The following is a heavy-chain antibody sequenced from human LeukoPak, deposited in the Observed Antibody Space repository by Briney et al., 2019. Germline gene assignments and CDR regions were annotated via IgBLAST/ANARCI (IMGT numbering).Heavy chain of an antibody. D-gene: IGHD3-22*01. Sequence: ASVKVSCKASGGTFSSYAISCVRQAPGQGLEWMGGIIPIFGTANYAQKFQGRVTITTDESTSTAYMELSSLRSEDTAVYYCARDRYYDSSGGEDYFDYWGQGTLVTVSS. V-gene: IGHV1-69*05. CDR1: GGTFSSYA. CDR3: ARDRYYDSSGGEDYFDY. CDR2: IIPIFGTA. J-gene: IGHJ4*02.